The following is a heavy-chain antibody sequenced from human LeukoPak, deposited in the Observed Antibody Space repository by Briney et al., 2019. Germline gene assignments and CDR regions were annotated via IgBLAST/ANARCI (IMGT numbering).Heavy chain of an antibody. CDR1: GFTFSSYG. V-gene: IGHV3-30*18. J-gene: IGHJ6*02. D-gene: IGHD6-19*01. CDR2: ISYDGSKK. Sequence: GGSLRLSCAASGFTFSSYGMHWVRQAPGKGLEWAAVISYDGSKKYYADSVKGRFTISRDNSKNTLYLQMNSLRAEDTAVYYCAKGDLGQQRLISYCYYGMDVWGQGTTVTVSS. CDR3: AKGDLGQQRLISYCYYGMDV.